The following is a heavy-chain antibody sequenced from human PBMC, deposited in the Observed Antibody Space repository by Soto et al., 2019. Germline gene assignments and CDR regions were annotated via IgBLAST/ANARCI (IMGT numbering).Heavy chain of an antibody. CDR3: ASDLSGRADV. V-gene: IGHV3-74*01. CDR1: GFTFSSYW. Sequence: GGSLRLSCAASGFTFSSYWMHWVRQAPGKGLVWVSRMNEDGGTTDYADSVKGRFTISRDNAKNTLYLQMNSLRVEDTAVYYCASDLSGRADVWGQGTTVTVYS. CDR2: MNEDGGTT. J-gene: IGHJ6*02. D-gene: IGHD3-10*01.